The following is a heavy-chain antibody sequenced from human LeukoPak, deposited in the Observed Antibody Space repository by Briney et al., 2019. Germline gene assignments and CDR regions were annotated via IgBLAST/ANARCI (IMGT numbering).Heavy chain of an antibody. CDR3: ARGSRDGYNEGHWSDP. CDR2: IIPIFGTA. Sequence: GASVKVSCKASGGTFSSYAISWVRQAPGQGLEWMGGIIPIFGTANYAQKFQGRVTITADESTSTAYMELSSLRSEDTAVYYCARGSRDGYNEGHWSDPWGQGTLVTVSS. V-gene: IGHV1-69*01. D-gene: IGHD5-24*01. CDR1: GGTFSSYA. J-gene: IGHJ5*02.